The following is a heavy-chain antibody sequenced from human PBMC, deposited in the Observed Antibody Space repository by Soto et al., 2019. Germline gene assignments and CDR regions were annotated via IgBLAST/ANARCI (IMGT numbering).Heavy chain of an antibody. D-gene: IGHD4-17*01. Sequence: EVQLVESGGGLVQPGRSLRLSCAASGFTFDDYGMHWVRQAPGKGLEWVAGISWNSGSIGYADSVKGRFTISRDNAKNSLYLQKNSMRGEDTALYYCENSRPVYGDYEGCDYWGQGTLVTVSS. V-gene: IGHV3-9*01. CDR2: ISWNSGSI. CDR1: GFTFDDYG. CDR3: ENSRPVYGDYEGCDY. J-gene: IGHJ4*02.